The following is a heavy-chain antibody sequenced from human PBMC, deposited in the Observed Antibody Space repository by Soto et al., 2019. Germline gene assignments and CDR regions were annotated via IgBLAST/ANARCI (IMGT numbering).Heavy chain of an antibody. V-gene: IGHV3-30-3*01. CDR1: GFTFSSYA. J-gene: IGHJ6*02. CDR2: ISYDGSNK. Sequence: GGSLRLSCAASGFTFSSYAMHWVRQAPGKGLEWVAVISYDGSNKYYADSVKGRFTISRDNSKNTLYLQMNSLRAEDTAVYYCASLYSYGHQSLQLPAYYYYGMDVWGQGTTVTVSS. D-gene: IGHD5-18*01. CDR3: ASLYSYGHQSLQLPAYYYYGMDV.